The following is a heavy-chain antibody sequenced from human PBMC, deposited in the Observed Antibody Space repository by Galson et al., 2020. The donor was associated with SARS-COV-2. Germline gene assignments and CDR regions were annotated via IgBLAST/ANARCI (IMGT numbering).Heavy chain of an antibody. Sequence: GESLKISCKASGYTFTSYYMHWVRKAPGQGLEWMGIINPSGGSTSYAQKFQGRVTMTRDTSTSTVYMELSSLRSEDTAVYYCARDSNYYGLREKVGFDPWGQGTLVTVSS. CDR3: ARDSNYYGLREKVGFDP. D-gene: IGHD3-10*01. J-gene: IGHJ5*02. CDR2: INPSGGST. V-gene: IGHV1-46*01. CDR1: GYTFTSYY.